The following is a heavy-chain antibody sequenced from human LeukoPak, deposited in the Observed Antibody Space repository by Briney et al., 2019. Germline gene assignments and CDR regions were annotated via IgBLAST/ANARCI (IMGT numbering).Heavy chain of an antibody. V-gene: IGHV4-59*01. Sequence: SETLSLTCTVSGGSISSYYWSWIRQPPGKGLEWIGYIYYSGSTNYNPSLKSRVTISVDTSKNQFSLKLSSVTAADTAVYYCARSSLGEGENYWGQGTPVTVSS. J-gene: IGHJ4*02. D-gene: IGHD3-16*01. CDR1: GGSISSYY. CDR3: ARSSLGEGENY. CDR2: IYYSGST.